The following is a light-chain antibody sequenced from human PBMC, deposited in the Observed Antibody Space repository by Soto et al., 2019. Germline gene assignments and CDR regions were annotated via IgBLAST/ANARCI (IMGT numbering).Light chain of an antibody. J-gene: IGKJ4*01. CDR2: DAS. Sequence: EIVLTQSPATLSLSPGERATLSCRASQSVSSYLAWYQQKPGQAPRLLIYDASNRATGIPARFSGSGSGTDFTLTISSLEPEDIAVYYCQQRSNWVSFGGGTKLEIK. CDR3: QQRSNWVS. V-gene: IGKV3-11*01. CDR1: QSVSSY.